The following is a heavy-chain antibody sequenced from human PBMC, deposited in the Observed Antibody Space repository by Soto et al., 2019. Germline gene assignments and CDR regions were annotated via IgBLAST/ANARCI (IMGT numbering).Heavy chain of an antibody. Sequence: SVKVSCKASGGTFSSYAISWVRQAPGQGLEWMGGIIPIFGTANYAQKFQGRVTITADKSTSTAYMELSSLRSGDTAVYYCARVSAYSYGTYYFDYWGQGTLVTVSS. CDR1: GGTFSSYA. CDR3: ARVSAYSYGTYYFDY. J-gene: IGHJ4*02. CDR2: IIPIFGTA. V-gene: IGHV1-69*06. D-gene: IGHD5-18*01.